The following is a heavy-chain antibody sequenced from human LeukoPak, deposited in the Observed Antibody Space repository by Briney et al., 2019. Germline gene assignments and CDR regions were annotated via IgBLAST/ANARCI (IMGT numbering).Heavy chain of an antibody. D-gene: IGHD2-2*03. CDR2: INSDGSST. J-gene: IGHJ4*02. Sequence: PGGSLRLSCAASGFTFSSYWMHWVRQAPGKGLVWVSRINSDGSSTSYADSVKGRFTISRDNAKNTLFLQMNSLRAEDTAVYYCAREFGYCSTTSCPLGFWGQGTPVTVSS. CDR3: AREFGYCSTTSCPLGF. V-gene: IGHV3-74*01. CDR1: GFTFSSYW.